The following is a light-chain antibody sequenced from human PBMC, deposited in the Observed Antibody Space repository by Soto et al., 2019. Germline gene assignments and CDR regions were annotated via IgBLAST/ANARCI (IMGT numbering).Light chain of an antibody. CDR3: QQYGGSPRYT. CDR2: GAS. Sequence: EIVLTQSPGTLSLSPGEKATLSCRASQSVSSTYLAWYQQKPGQAPRLLIYGASSRATGIPDRFSGSGSGTYFTLTISSLEPVDFAGYYCQQYGGSPRYTFGQGTKLEIK. J-gene: IGKJ2*01. CDR1: QSVSSTY. V-gene: IGKV3-20*01.